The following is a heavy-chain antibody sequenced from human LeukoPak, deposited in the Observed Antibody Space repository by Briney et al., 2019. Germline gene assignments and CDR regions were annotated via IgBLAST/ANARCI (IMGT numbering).Heavy chain of an antibody. D-gene: IGHD3-10*01. V-gene: IGHV1-2*02. J-gene: IGHJ6*03. Sequence: GASVKVSCKASGYTFTGYYIHWVRQARGQGLEWMGCINPDTGGANYAQTFQGRVTMTRDTSISTAYMELTRLRSDDTAVYYCARGYVRGVINYYYYYMDVWGKGTTVTISS. CDR3: ARGYVRGVINYYYYYMDV. CDR1: GYTFTGYY. CDR2: INPDTGGA.